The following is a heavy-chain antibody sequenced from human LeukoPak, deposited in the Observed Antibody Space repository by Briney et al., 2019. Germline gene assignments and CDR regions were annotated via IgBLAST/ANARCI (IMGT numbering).Heavy chain of an antibody. Sequence: PGGSLRLSCAASGFTFSSYSMNWVRQAPGKGLEWVSSISSSSSYIYYADSVKGRFTISRDNDKNSLYLQMNSLRAEDTAVYYCAKEGKRYSGSYFDYWGQGTLVTVSS. CDR1: GFTFSSYS. CDR3: AKEGKRYSGSYFDY. V-gene: IGHV3-21*04. CDR2: ISSSSSYI. J-gene: IGHJ4*02. D-gene: IGHD1-26*01.